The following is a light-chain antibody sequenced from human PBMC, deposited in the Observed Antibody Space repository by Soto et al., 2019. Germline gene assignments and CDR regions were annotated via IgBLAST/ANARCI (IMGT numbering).Light chain of an antibody. J-gene: IGKJ1*01. V-gene: IGKV1-5*01. CDR3: QQYNILST. Sequence: DIQMTQSPSTLSPSVGDRVTITCRASQSIRYWVAWYKHEPGKAPKLLIYDASTLESGVPTRFSGSGSGTEFTLTIRSLNPDDFATYYCQQYNILSTFGQGTKVDIK. CDR1: QSIRYW. CDR2: DAS.